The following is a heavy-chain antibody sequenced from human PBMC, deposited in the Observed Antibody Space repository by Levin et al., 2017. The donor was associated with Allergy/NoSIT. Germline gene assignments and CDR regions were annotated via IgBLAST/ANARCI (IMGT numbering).Heavy chain of an antibody. V-gene: IGHV1-69*06. CDR1: GDTFISYA. CDR3: ARTVGAVAGIDYYYYMDV. J-gene: IGHJ6*03. Sequence: ASVKVSCKASGDTFISYAISWVRQAPGQGLEWMGGIIPIYGTANYAQKFQGRVTITADKSTSTAYMELRSLRSEDTDVYFCARTVGAVAGIDYYYYMDVWGKGTPVTVSS. CDR2: IIPIYGTA. D-gene: IGHD6-19*01.